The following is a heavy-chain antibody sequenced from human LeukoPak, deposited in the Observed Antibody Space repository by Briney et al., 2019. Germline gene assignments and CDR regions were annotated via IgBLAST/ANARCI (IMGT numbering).Heavy chain of an antibody. J-gene: IGHJ4*02. CDR2: ISSSSSYI. D-gene: IGHD4-11*01. Sequence: GGSLRLSCAASGFTFTNAWMNWVRQAPGKGLEWVSSISSSSSYIYYADSVKGRFTISRDNAKNSLYLQMNSLRAEDTAVYYCASTVTTRAPFDYWGQGTLVTVSS. CDR3: ASTVTTRAPFDY. CDR1: GFTFTNAW. V-gene: IGHV3-21*01.